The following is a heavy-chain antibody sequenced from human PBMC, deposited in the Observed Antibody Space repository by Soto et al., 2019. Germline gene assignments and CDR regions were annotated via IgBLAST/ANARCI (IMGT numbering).Heavy chain of an antibody. CDR1: GYTFTSYG. Sequence: QVQLVQSGATVKKPGASVKVSCKPSGYTFTSYGITWCRQPPGQGLEGRGWIGAYNGNTNYAKKLQGRVTMTTDTSTSTAYMELRSLRSDDTAVYYCARDLFGAVAGELRFDPWGQGTLVTVSS. D-gene: IGHD6-19*01. V-gene: IGHV1-18*01. CDR3: ARDLFGAVAGELRFDP. J-gene: IGHJ5*02. CDR2: IGAYNGNT.